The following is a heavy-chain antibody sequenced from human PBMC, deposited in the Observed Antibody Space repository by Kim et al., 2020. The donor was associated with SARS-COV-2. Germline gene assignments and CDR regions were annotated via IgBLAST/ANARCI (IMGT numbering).Heavy chain of an antibody. J-gene: IGHJ5*02. CDR1: GGSISSGGYY. V-gene: IGHV4-31*03. Sequence: SETLSLTCTVSGGSISSGGYYWSWIRQHPGKGLEWIGYIYYSGSTYYNPSLKSRVTISVDTSKNQFSLKLSSVTAADTAVYYCARDGGGAAAGMYDPWGQGTLVTVSS. D-gene: IGHD6-13*01. CDR2: IYYSGST. CDR3: ARDGGGAAAGMYDP.